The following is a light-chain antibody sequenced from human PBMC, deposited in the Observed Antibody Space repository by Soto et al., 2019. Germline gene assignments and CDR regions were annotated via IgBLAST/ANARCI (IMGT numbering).Light chain of an antibody. J-gene: IGKJ1*01. CDR1: QSISSY. CDR3: QQSYSTSVT. CDR2: AAS. Sequence: DIQMTQSPSSLSASGGDRVTITCRASQSISSYLNWYQQKPGKAPKLLIYAASSLQSGVPSRFSGSGSGTDFTLTISSLQPEHFATYYCQQSYSTSVTFGQGTKV. V-gene: IGKV1-39*01.